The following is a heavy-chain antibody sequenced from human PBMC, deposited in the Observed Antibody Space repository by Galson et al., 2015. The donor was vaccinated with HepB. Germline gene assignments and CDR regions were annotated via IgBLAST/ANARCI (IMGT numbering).Heavy chain of an antibody. Sequence: SLRLSCAASGLTFDYYAMSWVRQAPGKGLEWVSGISPSGDMSFIADSVRGRLTISRDNSKKTLYLHMKNLRAEDTAVYYCAKLQPQYNGGWYSSAWGEIDSWGQGTPVTVSS. CDR2: ISPSGDMS. CDR3: AKLQPQYNGGWYSSAWGEIDS. CDR1: GLTFDYYA. J-gene: IGHJ4*02. V-gene: IGHV3-23*01. D-gene: IGHD6-19*01.